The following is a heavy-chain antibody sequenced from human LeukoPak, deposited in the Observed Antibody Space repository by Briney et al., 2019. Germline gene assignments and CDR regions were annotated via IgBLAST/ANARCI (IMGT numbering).Heavy chain of an antibody. CDR1: GGSFSGYY. V-gene: IGHV4-34*01. CDR2: INHSGST. J-gene: IGHJ6*02. Sequence: SETLSLTCAVYGGSFSGYYWSWIRQPPGKGLEWIGEINHSGSTNYNPSLKSRVTISVDTSKNQFSLKLSSVTAADTAVYYCARALSPSDYYYYGMDVWGQGTTVTVSS. CDR3: ARALSPSDYYYYGMDV.